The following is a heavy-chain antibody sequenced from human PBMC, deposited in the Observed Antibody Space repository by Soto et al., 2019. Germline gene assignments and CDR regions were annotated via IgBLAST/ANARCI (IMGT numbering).Heavy chain of an antibody. D-gene: IGHD1-1*01. CDR2: ISGSGGRI. J-gene: IGHJ6*02. Sequence: EVQLLESGGGLVQPGGSLRLSCAASGFTFSTYAMNWVRQAPGNGLEWVSAISGSGGRIHYAESVKGRFTISRDNSKNTLYLQMNSLRDEDTAVYHCVKGYWKGDVWGQGTTVTVSS. CDR3: VKGYWKGDV. V-gene: IGHV3-23*01. CDR1: GFTFSTYA.